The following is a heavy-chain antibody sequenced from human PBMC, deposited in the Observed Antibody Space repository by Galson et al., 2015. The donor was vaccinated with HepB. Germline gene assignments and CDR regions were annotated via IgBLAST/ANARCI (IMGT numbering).Heavy chain of an antibody. CDR3: ARRRAPFTGMDV. V-gene: IGHV4-34*01. Sequence: SETLSLTCAVYGGSFSGYYWSWIRQPPGKGLELIGEINHSGSTNYNPSLKSRVTMSVDTSKNQFSLKLSSVTAADTAVYYCARRRAPFTGMDVWGQGTTVTVSS. J-gene: IGHJ6*02. CDR1: GGSFSGYY. D-gene: IGHD3-10*01. CDR2: INHSGST.